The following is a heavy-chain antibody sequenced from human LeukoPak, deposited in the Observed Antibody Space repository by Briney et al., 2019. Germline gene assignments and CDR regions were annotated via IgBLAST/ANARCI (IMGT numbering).Heavy chain of an antibody. J-gene: IGHJ3*02. V-gene: IGHV4-61*02. D-gene: IGHD4-17*01. CDR3: ARYGPPRLRGVRGAFDI. CDR2: IYTSGST. CDR1: GGSISSGSYY. Sequence: SETLSLTCTVSGGSISSGSYYWSWLRQPAGKGLEWIGRIYTSGSTNYNPSPKRRVTISVYTAKNQFSLKLSSVTAADTAVYYCARYGPPRLRGVRGAFDIWGQGTMVTVSS.